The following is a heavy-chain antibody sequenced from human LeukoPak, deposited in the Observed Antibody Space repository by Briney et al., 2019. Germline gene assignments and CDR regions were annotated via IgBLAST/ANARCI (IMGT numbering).Heavy chain of an antibody. CDR3: ATDRVSGSYYSFDY. D-gene: IGHD1-26*01. Sequence: GGSLRLSCAASGFTFSSFSMNWVRQAPGKGLEWISYISNSGGSIKYADSVKGRFTVSRDNAKNSLYLQMNSLRTEDTAVYYCATDRVSGSYYSFDYWGQGTLVTVSS. V-gene: IGHV3-48*01. J-gene: IGHJ4*02. CDR2: ISNSGGSI. CDR1: GFTFSSFS.